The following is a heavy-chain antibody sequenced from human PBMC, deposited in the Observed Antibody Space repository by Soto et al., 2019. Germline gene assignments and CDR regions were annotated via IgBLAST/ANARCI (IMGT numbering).Heavy chain of an antibody. J-gene: IGHJ4*02. V-gene: IGHV1-46*01. CDR2: INPSGGST. CDR3: ARVSWGDSSGYYWGGDDY. D-gene: IGHD3-22*01. Sequence: ASVKVSWKASGYTFTSYYMHWVRQAPGQGLEWMGIINPSGGSTSYAQKFQGRVTMTRDTSTSTVYMELSSLRSEDTAVYYCARVSWGDSSGYYWGGDDYWGQGTLVTVSS. CDR1: GYTFTSYY.